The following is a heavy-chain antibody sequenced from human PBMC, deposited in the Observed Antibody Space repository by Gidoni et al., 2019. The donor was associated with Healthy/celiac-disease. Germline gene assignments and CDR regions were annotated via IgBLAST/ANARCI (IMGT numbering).Heavy chain of an antibody. CDR1: GFPFRSYS. V-gene: IGHV3-48*02. D-gene: IGHD3-3*01. Sequence: EVQLVESGGGLVQPGGSLRLPCSASGFPFRSYSMNWVRQAPGKGLEWVSYISSSSSTIYYADSVKGRFTISRDNAKNSLYLQMNSLRDEDTAVYYCARDGTIFGVVTRSDAFDIWGQGTMVTVSS. CDR2: ISSSSSTI. CDR3: ARDGTIFGVVTRSDAFDI. J-gene: IGHJ3*02.